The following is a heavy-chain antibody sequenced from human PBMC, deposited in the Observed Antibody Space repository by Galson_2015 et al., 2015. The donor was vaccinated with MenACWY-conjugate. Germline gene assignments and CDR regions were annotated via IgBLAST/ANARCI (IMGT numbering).Heavy chain of an antibody. D-gene: IGHD3-9*01. V-gene: IGHV1-18*01. CDR3: ARGERLVVFRSLDYFDN. CDR2: ISAYNGNT. Sequence: SVKVSCKASGYTFTSYVISWVRQAPGQGLEWMGLISAYNGNTNYAQMLQGRVTMTTDTSTRIVYMELRSLISDDTAVYYCARGERLVVFRSLDYFDNWGQGTLVTVSS. CDR1: GYTFTSYV. J-gene: IGHJ4*02.